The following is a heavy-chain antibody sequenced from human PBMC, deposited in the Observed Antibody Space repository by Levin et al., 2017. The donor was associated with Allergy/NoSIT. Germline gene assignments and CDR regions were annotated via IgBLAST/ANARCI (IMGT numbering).Heavy chain of an antibody. V-gene: IGHV3-21*01. CDR3: AREYCSSTSCYSYYYYGMDV. CDR2: ISSSSSYI. CDR1: GFTFSSYS. D-gene: IGHD2-2*01. J-gene: IGHJ6*02. Sequence: TGGSLRLSCAASGFTFSSYSMNWVRQAPGKGLEWVSSISSSSSYIYYADSVKGRFTISRDNAKNSLYLQMNSLRAEDTAVYYCAREYCSSTSCYSYYYYGMDVWGQGTTVTVSS.